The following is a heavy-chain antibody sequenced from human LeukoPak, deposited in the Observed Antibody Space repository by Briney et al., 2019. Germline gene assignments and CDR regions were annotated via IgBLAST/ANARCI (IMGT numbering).Heavy chain of an antibody. CDR1: GGSFSGYY. CDR2: INHSGST. J-gene: IGHJ6*03. CDR3: ARGTPYCSGGSCYSLYYYYYYYMDV. D-gene: IGHD2-15*01. V-gene: IGHV4-34*01. Sequence: SETLSLTCAVYGGSFSGYYWSRIRQPPGKGLEWIGEINHSGSTNYNPSLKSRVTISVDTSKTQFSLKLSSVTAADTAVYYCARGTPYCSGGSCYSLYYYYYYYMDVWGKGTTVTVSS.